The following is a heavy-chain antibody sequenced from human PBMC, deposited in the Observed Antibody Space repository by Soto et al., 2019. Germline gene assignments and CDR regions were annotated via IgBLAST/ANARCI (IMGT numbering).Heavy chain of an antibody. CDR3: AKSRDAYNFYFYYGMDV. V-gene: IGHV3-30*18. CDR1: GFTLSNYV. D-gene: IGHD2-2*01. J-gene: IGHJ6*02. Sequence: GGSLSLSCAASGFTLSNYVMHWVRQTPGKGLEWVALILYDGSNKYYADSVKGRFTISRDNSKNTLYLQVSSLRAEDTAVYYCAKSRDAYNFYFYYGMDVWGQGTTVTVSS. CDR2: ILYDGSNK.